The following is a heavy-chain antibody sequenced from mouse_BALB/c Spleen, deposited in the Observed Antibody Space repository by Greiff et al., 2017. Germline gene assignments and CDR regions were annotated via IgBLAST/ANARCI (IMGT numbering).Heavy chain of an antibody. CDR1: GFSLTDYG. CDR3: AKQGYDYDGRAWFAY. D-gene: IGHD2-4*01. CDR2: IWGGGST. V-gene: IGHV2-6-5*01. J-gene: IGHJ3*01. Sequence: VQGVESGPGLVAPSQSLSITCTVSGFSLTDYGVSWIRQPPGKGLEWLGVIWGGGSTYYNSALKSRLSISKDNSKSQVFLKMNSLQTDDTAMYYCAKQGYDYDGRAWFAYWGQVTLVTVSA.